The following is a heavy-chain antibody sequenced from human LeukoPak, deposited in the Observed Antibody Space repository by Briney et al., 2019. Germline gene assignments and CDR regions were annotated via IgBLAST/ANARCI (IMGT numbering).Heavy chain of an antibody. Sequence: GGSLRLSCAASGFTFSSYSMNWVRQAPGKGLEWVSSISSSSSYIYYAGSVKGRFTISRDNAKNSLYLQMNSLRAEDTAVYYCASVKSIAGRDYWGQGTLVTVSS. CDR2: ISSSSSYI. CDR1: GFTFSSYS. V-gene: IGHV3-21*01. D-gene: IGHD6-6*01. CDR3: ASVKSIAGRDY. J-gene: IGHJ4*02.